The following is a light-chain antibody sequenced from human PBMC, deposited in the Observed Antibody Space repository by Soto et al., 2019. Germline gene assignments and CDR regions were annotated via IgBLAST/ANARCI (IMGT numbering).Light chain of an antibody. CDR1: QSVSSSY. CDR3: QHYGTSPST. CDR2: GAS. V-gene: IGKV3-20*01. J-gene: IGKJ1*01. Sequence: GERVSLSCRASQSVSSSYLTWYQQKPGQAPRLLIYGASTRATGIPARFSGSGSGTDFTLTISRLEPEDFAVYYCQHYGTSPSTFGRGTKVDI.